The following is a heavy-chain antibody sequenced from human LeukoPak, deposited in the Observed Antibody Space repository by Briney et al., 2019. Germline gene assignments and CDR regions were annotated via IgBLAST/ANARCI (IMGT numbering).Heavy chain of an antibody. CDR2: IYPADSDI. Sequence: GESLQISCKGSGYSINNYWIGWVRQMPGKGLEWMGIIYPADSDIRYSPSFQGQVTISADKSISTAYLQWSSLKASDTAMYYCARQEYCSGGSCYTWFDPGGQGTLVIVSS. D-gene: IGHD2-15*01. CDR1: GYSINNYW. CDR3: ARQEYCSGGSCYTWFDP. V-gene: IGHV5-51*01. J-gene: IGHJ5*02.